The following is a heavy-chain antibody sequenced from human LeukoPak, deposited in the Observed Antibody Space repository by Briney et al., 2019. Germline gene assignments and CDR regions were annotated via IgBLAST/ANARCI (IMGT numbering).Heavy chain of an antibody. V-gene: IGHV3-48*03. CDR1: GFMFNEFE. CDR3: ATLRWGSGRYAGDY. D-gene: IGHD6-19*01. J-gene: IGHJ4*02. Sequence: PGGSLRLSCAASGFMFNEFEMNWVRQAPGKGLEWISYISSTGSRIHYADSVKGRFTISREDAKNSLYLQMNSLSAEDTAVYYCATLRWGSGRYAGDYWGQGSLVTVSS. CDR2: ISSTGSRI.